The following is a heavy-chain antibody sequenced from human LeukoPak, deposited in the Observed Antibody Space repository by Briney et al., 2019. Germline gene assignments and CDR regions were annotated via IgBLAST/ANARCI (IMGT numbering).Heavy chain of an antibody. CDR2: INNDGSTT. J-gene: IGHJ4*02. V-gene: IGHV3-74*01. Sequence: GGSLRLSCAASGFTFSSYWMNWVRQAPGKGLVWVSHINNDGSTTTYADSVKGRFTISRDNAKNTLSLEVNSLRVEDTAVYYCARDRGYSFDYWGRGALVTVSS. D-gene: IGHD3-22*01. CDR1: GFTFSSYW. CDR3: ARDRGYSFDY.